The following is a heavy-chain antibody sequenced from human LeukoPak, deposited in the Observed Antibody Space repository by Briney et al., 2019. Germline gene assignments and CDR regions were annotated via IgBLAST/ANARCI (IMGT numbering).Heavy chain of an antibody. CDR2: ISGSGGST. J-gene: IGHJ6*02. Sequence: GGSLRLSCAASGFTFSSYAMSWVRQAPGKGLEWVSAISGSGGSTYSADSVKGRFTISRDNSKNTLYLQMNSLRAEDTAVYYCPPPVLLYYYYGMDVWGQGTTVTVSS. V-gene: IGHV3-23*01. CDR3: PPPVLLYYYYGMDV. CDR1: GFTFSSYA. D-gene: IGHD1-26*01.